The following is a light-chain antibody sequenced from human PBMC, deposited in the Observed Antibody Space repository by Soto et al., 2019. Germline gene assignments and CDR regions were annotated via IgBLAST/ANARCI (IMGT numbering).Light chain of an antibody. CDR3: QQSSSTPIT. V-gene: IGKV1-39*01. CDR1: QSISSY. Sequence: DIQMTQSPSSLSASVGARVTITCRASQSISSYLTWYQQKQGKAPKLLIYAASNLQSGVPSRFSGSGFGTDLTITISSLQPEDFETYYCQQSSSTPITFGQGTRLEIK. J-gene: IGKJ5*01. CDR2: AAS.